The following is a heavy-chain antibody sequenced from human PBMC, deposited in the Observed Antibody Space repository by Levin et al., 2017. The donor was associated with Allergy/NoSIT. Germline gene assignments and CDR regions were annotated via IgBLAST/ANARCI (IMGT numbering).Heavy chain of an antibody. CDR2: INHSGST. CDR1: GGSFSGYY. J-gene: IGHJ4*02. V-gene: IGHV4-34*01. Sequence: PSETLSLTCAVYGGSFSGYYWSWIRQPPGKGLEWIGEINHSGSTNYNPSLKSRVTISVDTSKNQFSLKLSSVTAADTAVYYCARRPYYGSGSCLDYWGQGTLVTVSS. D-gene: IGHD3-10*01. CDR3: ARRPYYGSGSCLDY.